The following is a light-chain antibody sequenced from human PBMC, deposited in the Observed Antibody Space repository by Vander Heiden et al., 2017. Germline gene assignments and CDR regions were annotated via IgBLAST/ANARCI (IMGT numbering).Light chain of an antibody. CDR3: QQSYTIPLT. V-gene: IGKV1-39*01. CDR1: QSIASF. Sequence: DLQMTQSPSSLSAFVGDRVTITCRASQSIASFLNWYQQKPGKAPNLLIYDASTLQSGVPSRFTAIGSGTDFTLTISSLQPEDFATYYCQQSYTIPLTFGQGTKLEIK. J-gene: IGKJ2*01. CDR2: DAS.